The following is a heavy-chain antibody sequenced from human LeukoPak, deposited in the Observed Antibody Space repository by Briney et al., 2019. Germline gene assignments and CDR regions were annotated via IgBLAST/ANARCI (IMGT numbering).Heavy chain of an antibody. Sequence: SETQSLTCAVYGGSFSGYYWSWIRQPPGKGLEWLGEINHSGSTNYNPSLKSRVTISVDTSKNQFSLKLSSVTAADTAVYYCARGRIAVARTRDYFDYWGQGTLVTVSS. D-gene: IGHD6-19*01. CDR3: ARGRIAVARTRDYFDY. V-gene: IGHV4-34*01. CDR2: INHSGST. J-gene: IGHJ4*02. CDR1: GGSFSGYY.